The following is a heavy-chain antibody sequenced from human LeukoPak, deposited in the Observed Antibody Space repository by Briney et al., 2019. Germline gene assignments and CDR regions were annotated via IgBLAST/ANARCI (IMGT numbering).Heavy chain of an antibody. D-gene: IGHD1-26*01. CDR1: GGSFSDYY. CDR2: INHSGSA. CDR3: ARGFVRGSYDY. V-gene: IGHV4-34*01. J-gene: IGHJ4*02. Sequence: SETLSLTCAVYGGSFSDYYWSWIRQPPGKGLEWIGEINHSGSANYNPSLKSRVTISVDTSKNQFSLKLSSVTAADTAVYYCARGFVRGSYDYWGQGTLVTVSS.